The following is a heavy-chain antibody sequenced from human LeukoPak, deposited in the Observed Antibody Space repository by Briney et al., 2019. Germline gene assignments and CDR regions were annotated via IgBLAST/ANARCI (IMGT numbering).Heavy chain of an antibody. D-gene: IGHD3-10*01. V-gene: IGHV4-4*07. CDR2: IYTSGST. J-gene: IGHJ6*03. CDR1: GGSISSYY. Sequence: SETLSLTCTVSGGSISSYYWSWIRQPAGKGLEWIGRIYTSGSTNYNPSLKSRVTISVDTSKNQFSLKVSSVTGADTAVYYCARHMVRGVIPYYMDVWGKGTTVTVSS. CDR3: ARHMVRGVIPYYMDV.